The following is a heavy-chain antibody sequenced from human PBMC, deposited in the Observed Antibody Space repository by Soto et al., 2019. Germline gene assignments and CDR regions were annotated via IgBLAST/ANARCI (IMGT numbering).Heavy chain of an antibody. CDR1: GGSISSGGYY. CDR3: ARDPLSQNYYDSSGYSEASAFDI. V-gene: IGHV4-31*03. Sequence: SETLSLTCTVSGGSISSGGYYWSWIRQHPGKGLEWIGYIYYSGSTYYNPSLKSRVTISVDTPKNQFSLKLSSVTAADTAVYYCARDPLSQNYYDSSGYSEASAFDIWGQGTMVTVSS. D-gene: IGHD3-22*01. J-gene: IGHJ3*02. CDR2: IYYSGST.